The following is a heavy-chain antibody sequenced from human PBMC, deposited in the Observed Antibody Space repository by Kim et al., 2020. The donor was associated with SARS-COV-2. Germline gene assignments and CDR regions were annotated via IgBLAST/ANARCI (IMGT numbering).Heavy chain of an antibody. CDR3: ARIPVSSVVVPAGGMDV. CDR1: GGSFSGYY. Sequence: SETLSLTCAVYGGSFSGYYWSWIRQPPGKGLEWIGEINHSGSTNYNPSLKSRVTISVDTSKNQFSLKLSSVTAADTAVYYCARIPVSSVVVPAGGMDVWGQGTTVTVSS. V-gene: IGHV4-34*01. CDR2: INHSGST. J-gene: IGHJ6*02. D-gene: IGHD2-2*01.